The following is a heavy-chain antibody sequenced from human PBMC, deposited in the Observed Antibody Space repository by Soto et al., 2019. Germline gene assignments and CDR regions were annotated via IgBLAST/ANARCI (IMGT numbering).Heavy chain of an antibody. J-gene: IGHJ6*02. CDR3: AREGGSTYYYGMDV. CDR1: GGSISSSSYY. CDR2: IYYSGST. D-gene: IGHD2-15*01. Sequence: SETLSLTCTVSGGSISSSSYYWGWIRQPPGKGLEWIGSIYYSGSTYYNPSLKSRVTISVDTSKNQFSLKLSSVTAADTAVYYCAREGGSTYYYGMDVWGQGTTVTVSS. V-gene: IGHV4-39*02.